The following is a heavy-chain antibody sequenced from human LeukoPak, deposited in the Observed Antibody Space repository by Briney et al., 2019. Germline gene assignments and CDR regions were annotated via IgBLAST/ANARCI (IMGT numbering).Heavy chain of an antibody. CDR2: IGGDNGDT. D-gene: IGHD3-9*01. CDR3: ARVGLLTGYYFFDY. V-gene: IGHV1-18*01. J-gene: IGHJ4*02. CDR1: GYTFSSYG. Sequence: GASVKVSCKTSGYTFSSYGITWVRQAPGQGLEWVGWIGGDNGDTNYAQKLQGRVTMTTDTSTSTAYMELRSLGSDETAVYYCARVGLLTGYYFFDYWGQGTLVTVSS.